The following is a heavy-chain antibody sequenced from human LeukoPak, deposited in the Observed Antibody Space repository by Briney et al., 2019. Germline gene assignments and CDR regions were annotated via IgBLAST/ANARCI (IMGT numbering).Heavy chain of an antibody. CDR2: INPDGSNT. CDR1: GFTFSSYW. CDR3: ARVLSGSWDWFDP. J-gene: IGHJ5*02. V-gene: IGHV3-74*01. Sequence: PGRSLRLSCAAAGFTFSSYWMHWVRQAPGKGLEWVSRINPDGSNTTYADSVKGRFTISRDNAKNTVYLQMNSLRAEDTAVYYCARVLSGSWDWFDPWGQGTLVTVYS. D-gene: IGHD3-22*01.